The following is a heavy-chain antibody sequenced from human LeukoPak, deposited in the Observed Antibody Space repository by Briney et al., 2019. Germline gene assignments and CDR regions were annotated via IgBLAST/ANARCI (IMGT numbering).Heavy chain of an antibody. J-gene: IGHJ4*02. D-gene: IGHD5-18*01. Sequence: GGSLRLSCAASGFTFSSYSMNWVRQAPGKGLEWVASISTGSSYKYYADLVMGRFTISRDNAENSLYLQMSSLRAEDTAVYFCARDKGGYNYEYYFDSWGQGALVTVSS. CDR1: GFTFSSYS. CDR3: ARDKGGYNYEYYFDS. V-gene: IGHV3-21*01. CDR2: ISTGSSYK.